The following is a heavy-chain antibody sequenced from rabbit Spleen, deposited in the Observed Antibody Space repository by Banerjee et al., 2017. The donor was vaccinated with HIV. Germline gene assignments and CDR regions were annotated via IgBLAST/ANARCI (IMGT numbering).Heavy chain of an antibody. CDR1: GFSFSSSYY. J-gene: IGHJ4*01. CDR2: INAVTGKA. D-gene: IGHD1-1*01. V-gene: IGHV1S45*01. CDR3: ARDLVAVIGWNFNL. Sequence: QEQLEESGGDLVKPGASLTLTCTASGFSFSSSYYICWVRQAPGKGPEWIACINAVTGKAVYATWAKGRFICSKTSSTTVTLQMTSLTVADTATYFCARDLVAVIGWNFNLWGQGTLVTVS.